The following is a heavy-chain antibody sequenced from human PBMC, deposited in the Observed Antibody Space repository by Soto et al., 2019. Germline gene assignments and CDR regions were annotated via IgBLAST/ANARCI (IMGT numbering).Heavy chain of an antibody. CDR2: ISGSGGST. J-gene: IGHJ5*02. CDR3: AKNYGDYSWFDP. Sequence: EVQLLESGGGLVQPGGSLRLSCVASGFTFSSYAMSWVRQAPGKGLEWVSGISGSGGSTYYADSVKGRFTISRDNSKNTLYLQTNSLRAEDTAVYYCAKNYGDYSWFDPWGQGTLVTVSS. CDR1: GFTFSSYA. D-gene: IGHD4-17*01. V-gene: IGHV3-23*01.